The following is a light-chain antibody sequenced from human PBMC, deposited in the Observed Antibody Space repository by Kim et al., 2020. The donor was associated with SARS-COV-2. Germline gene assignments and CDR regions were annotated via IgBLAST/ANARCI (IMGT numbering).Light chain of an antibody. Sequence: EIVLTQSPGTLSLSPGERATLSCRASQSVSSNYLAWYQQRPGQAPRLLIYGASSRATGIPDRFSGSGSGTDFTLTISRLEPEDFAVYYCQQYGSSPRITFGQRTRLEIK. CDR2: GAS. CDR3: QQYGSSPRIT. V-gene: IGKV3-20*01. J-gene: IGKJ5*01. CDR1: QSVSSNY.